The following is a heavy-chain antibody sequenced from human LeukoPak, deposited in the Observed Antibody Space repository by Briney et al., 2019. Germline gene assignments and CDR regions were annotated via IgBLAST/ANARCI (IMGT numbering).Heavy chain of an antibody. J-gene: IGHJ4*02. D-gene: IGHD5-24*01. CDR3: AREPLGDGYNYYFDY. CDR2: ISSSGSTI. Sequence: GGSLRLSCAASGFTFSDYYMSWIRQAPGKGPEWVSYISSSGSTIYYADSVKGRFTISRDNAKNSLYLQMNSLRAEDTAVYYCAREPLGDGYNYYFDYWGQGTLVTVSS. CDR1: GFTFSDYY. V-gene: IGHV3-11*01.